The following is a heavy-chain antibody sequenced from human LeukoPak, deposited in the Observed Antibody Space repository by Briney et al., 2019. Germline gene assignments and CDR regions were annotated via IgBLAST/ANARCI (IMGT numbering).Heavy chain of an antibody. Sequence: SETLSLTCTVSGGSISSSSYYWGWIRQPPGKGLEWIGSIYYSGSTYYNPSLESRVTISVDTSKNQFSLKLSSVTAADTAVYYCASMSRTTVTAGGFDPWGQGTLVTVSS. V-gene: IGHV4-39*07. CDR2: IYYSGST. CDR3: ASMSRTTVTAGGFDP. J-gene: IGHJ5*02. D-gene: IGHD4-17*01. CDR1: GGSISSSSYY.